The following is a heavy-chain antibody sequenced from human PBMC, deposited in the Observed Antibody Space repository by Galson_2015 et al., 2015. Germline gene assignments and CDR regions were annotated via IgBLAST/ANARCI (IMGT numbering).Heavy chain of an antibody. J-gene: IGHJ5*01. Sequence: ETLSLTCAVYGGSLSDYYWNWIRQPPGEGLEWIGEINHRGTTNYSPSLKSRVSILVDTSRSQFSLKLSSVTAADTAVYYCTKSPDYGDGAWNWFDSWSQGTLVTVSS. CDR1: GGSLSDYY. CDR2: INHRGTT. CDR3: TKSPDYGDGAWNWFDS. D-gene: IGHD4-17*01. V-gene: IGHV4-34*01.